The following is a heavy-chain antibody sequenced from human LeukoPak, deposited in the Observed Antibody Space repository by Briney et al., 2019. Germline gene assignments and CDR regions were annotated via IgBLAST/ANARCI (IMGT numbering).Heavy chain of an antibody. Sequence: GGSLRLSCAGSGFTFSSNSMNWVRQAPGKGLEWVSCISSSSSYIYYADSVKGRFTISRDNAKNSLYLQMNSLRAEDTAVYYCATSPVYSYGHPYYFDYWGQGTLVTVSS. CDR1: GFTFSSNS. V-gene: IGHV3-21*01. CDR2: ISSSSSYI. CDR3: ATSPVYSYGHPYYFDY. J-gene: IGHJ4*02. D-gene: IGHD5-18*01.